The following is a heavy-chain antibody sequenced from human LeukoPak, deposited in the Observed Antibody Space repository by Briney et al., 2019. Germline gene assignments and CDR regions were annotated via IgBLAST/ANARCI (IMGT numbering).Heavy chain of an antibody. Sequence: NPSETLSLTCTVSGGSISSYYWSWIRQPPGKGLEWIGYIYYSGSTNYNPSLKSRVTISVDTSKNQFSLKLSSVTAADTAVYYCARLYFSRNVFIPARWDYWGQGTLVTVSS. CDR2: IYYSGST. CDR3: ARLYFSRNVFIPARWDY. CDR1: GGSISSYY. V-gene: IGHV4-59*12. D-gene: IGHD3-3*01. J-gene: IGHJ4*02.